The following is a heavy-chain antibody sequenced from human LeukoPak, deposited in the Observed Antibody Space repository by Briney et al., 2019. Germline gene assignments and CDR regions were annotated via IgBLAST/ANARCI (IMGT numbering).Heavy chain of an antibody. V-gene: IGHV3-21*01. J-gene: IGHJ4*02. D-gene: IGHD6-19*01. CDR1: GFTFSSYS. CDR2: ISSSSSYI. CDR3: ARDGPLPVAGMDY. Sequence: GGSLRLSCAASGFTFSSYSMNWVRQAPGEGMEWVSSISSSSSYIYYADSVKGRFTISRDNAKNSLYLQMNSLRAEDTAVYYCARDGPLPVAGMDYWGQGTLVTVSS.